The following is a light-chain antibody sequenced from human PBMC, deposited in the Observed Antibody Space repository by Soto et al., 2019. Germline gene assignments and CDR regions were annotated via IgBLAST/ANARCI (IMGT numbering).Light chain of an antibody. CDR2: GAS. J-gene: IGKJ1*01. CDR1: LGIAND. Sequence: DIQMTQSPPSLSASVGDRVTISCRARLGIANDVLWYQQRPGKGPKLLIYGASSLLSGVPSRFSGSGSGTDVTLTISSRQPEDVGTYYCQKYNSAKWTVGQGPKVEI. CDR3: QKYNSAKWT. V-gene: IGKV1-27*01.